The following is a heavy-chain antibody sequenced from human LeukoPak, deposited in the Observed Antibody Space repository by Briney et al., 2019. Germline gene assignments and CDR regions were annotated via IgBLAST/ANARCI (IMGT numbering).Heavy chain of an antibody. CDR1: GGSFSGYS. V-gene: IGHV4-34*01. CDR3: ARKRDGHNSFLP. D-gene: IGHD5-24*01. J-gene: IGHJ5*02. Sequence: SRTLCLSCAAYGGSFSGYSWRWIRQAPGKGLEWIADINHGGSTNFNAALKNRVTLPVDTSKNQSSLTLNPVTASDTAVYFRARKRDGHNSFLPWGQGTLVTVFS. CDR2: INHGGST.